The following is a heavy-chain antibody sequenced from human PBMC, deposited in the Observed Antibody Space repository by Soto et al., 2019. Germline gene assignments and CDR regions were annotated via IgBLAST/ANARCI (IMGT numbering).Heavy chain of an antibody. CDR1: GFIVSKTY. J-gene: IGHJ3*02. CDR2: ISNRGDT. Sequence: EVQLVESGGGLVQPGGSLRLSCTASGFIVSKTYVNWVRQAPGKGLEWVSVISNRGDTHYADSVRGRFSLSRDISDNTLHLQMNNLRGEDTAFYYCAREPRYCRGGSCSITGDAYDIWGQGTMVTVSS. D-gene: IGHD2-15*01. CDR3: AREPRYCRGGSCSITGDAYDI. V-gene: IGHV3-66*01.